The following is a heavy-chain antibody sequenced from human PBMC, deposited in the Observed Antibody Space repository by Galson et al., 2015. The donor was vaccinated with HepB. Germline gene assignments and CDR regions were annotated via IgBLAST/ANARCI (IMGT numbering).Heavy chain of an antibody. J-gene: IGHJ3*02. V-gene: IGHV3-30*18. D-gene: IGHD5-18*01. CDR1: GFTFSSYG. CDR2: ISYDGSNK. CDR3: AKDLSYGWGLDAFDI. Sequence: SLRLSCAASGFTFSSYGMHWVRQAPGKGLEWVAVISYDGSNKYYADSVKGRFTISRDNSKNTLYLQMNSLRAEDTAVYYCAKDLSYGWGLDAFDIWGQGTMVTVSS.